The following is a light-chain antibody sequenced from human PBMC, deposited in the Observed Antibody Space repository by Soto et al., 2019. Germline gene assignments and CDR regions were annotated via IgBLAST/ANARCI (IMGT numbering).Light chain of an antibody. CDR1: QSISSN. CDR2: GVS. Sequence: EIVITQSPATWSVSPGEGATLSCRASQSISSNSAWYQQKPGQTPRLLIYGVSTRATGIPARFSGSGSGTEFTLTISSLQSEDFAVYYCQHYDNWPRTFGQGSKVDIK. V-gene: IGKV3-15*01. J-gene: IGKJ1*01. CDR3: QHYDNWPRT.